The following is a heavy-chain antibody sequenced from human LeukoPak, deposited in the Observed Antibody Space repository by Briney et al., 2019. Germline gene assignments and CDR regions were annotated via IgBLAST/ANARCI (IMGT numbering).Heavy chain of an antibody. D-gene: IGHD3-3*01. CDR3: AKDRWSGYLETLDYYGMDV. CDR2: ISGDGGST. Sequence: GGSLRLSCAASGFTFDDYAMHWVRQAPGKGLEWVSLISGDGGSTYYADSVKGRFTISRDNSKNSLYLQMNSLRAEDTALYYCAKDRWSGYLETLDYYGMDVWGQGTTVTVSS. V-gene: IGHV3-43*02. CDR1: GFTFDDYA. J-gene: IGHJ6*02.